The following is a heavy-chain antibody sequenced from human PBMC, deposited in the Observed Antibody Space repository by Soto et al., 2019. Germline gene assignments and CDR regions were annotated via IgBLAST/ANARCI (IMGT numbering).Heavy chain of an antibody. D-gene: IGHD3-10*01. CDR2: TYYRSKWYN. CDR3: ARLGSKMVRGGIFPSLEYYYGMYA. CDR1: GDSVSSNSAA. J-gene: IGHJ6*02. V-gene: IGHV6-1*01. Sequence: SQTLSLTCAISGDSVSSNSAAWNWIRQSPSRGLEWLGRTYYRSKWYNDYAVSVKSRITINPDTSKNQFSLQLNSVTPEDTAVYYCARLGSKMVRGGIFPSLEYYYGMYAWGQVTTVPVSS.